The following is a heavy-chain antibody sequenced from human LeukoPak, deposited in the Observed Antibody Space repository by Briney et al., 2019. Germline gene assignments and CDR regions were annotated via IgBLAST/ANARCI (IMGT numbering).Heavy chain of an antibody. Sequence: ASVTVSCKASGGTFSSYAISWVRQAPGQGLEWMGGIIPVFGTANYAQKFQGRVTITADESTSTAYMELSSLRSEDTAVYYCARVEITRDGYNQGFDYWGQGTLVTVSS. CDR2: IIPVFGTA. D-gene: IGHD5-24*01. CDR3: ARVEITRDGYNQGFDY. CDR1: GGTFSSYA. V-gene: IGHV1-69*13. J-gene: IGHJ4*02.